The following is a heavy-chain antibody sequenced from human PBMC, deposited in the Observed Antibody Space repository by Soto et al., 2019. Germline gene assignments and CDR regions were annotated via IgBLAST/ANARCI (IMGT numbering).Heavy chain of an antibody. CDR1: GFTFSSYS. V-gene: IGHV3-48*01. J-gene: IGHJ6*01. CDR3: AGDRSLEWLREYFQLDV. Sequence: EVQLVESGGGLVQPGGSLRLSCAASGFTFSSYSMNWVRQAPGKGLEWVSYISSSSSTIYYADSVKGRFTISRDNAKNLPLPPIDSLGGGEQGVYYRAGDRSLEWLREYFQLDVWGKGATVPV. D-gene: IGHD3-3*01. CDR2: ISSSSSTI.